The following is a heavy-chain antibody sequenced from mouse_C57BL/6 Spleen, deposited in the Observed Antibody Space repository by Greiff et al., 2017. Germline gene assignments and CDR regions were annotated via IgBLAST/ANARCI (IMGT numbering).Heavy chain of an antibody. Sequence: EVQLQESGGGLVQPGGSMKLSCAASGFTFSDAWMDWVRQSPEKGLEWVAEIRNKANNHATYYAESVKGRFTISRDDSKSSVYLQMNSLRAEDTGMYYCTRYWDDSWFAYWGQGTLVTVSA. J-gene: IGHJ3*01. CDR2: IRNKANNHAT. D-gene: IGHD4-1*01. V-gene: IGHV6-6*01. CDR1: GFTFSDAW. CDR3: TRYWDDSWFAY.